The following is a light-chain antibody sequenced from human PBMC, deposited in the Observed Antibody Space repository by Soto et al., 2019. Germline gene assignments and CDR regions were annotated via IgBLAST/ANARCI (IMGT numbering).Light chain of an antibody. J-gene: IGKJ1*01. CDR2: GAP. V-gene: IGKV3-15*01. CDR1: HSVRNSY. CDR3: QQYNNWPRT. Sequence: EIDLTQSPCTLSLSPGERATLSCRASHSVRNSYVGWYQQKPGQAPRLLMSGAPTRATGIPARFSGSVSVTEFTLTISSLQSENFAVYNCQQYNNWPRTFGQGTKVDIK.